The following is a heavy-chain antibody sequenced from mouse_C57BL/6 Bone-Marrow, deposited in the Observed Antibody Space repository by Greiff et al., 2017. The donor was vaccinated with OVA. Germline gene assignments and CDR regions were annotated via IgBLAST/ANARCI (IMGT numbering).Heavy chain of an antibody. D-gene: IGHD1-1*01. CDR1: GFTFSDYG. V-gene: IGHV5-17*01. Sequence: EVKLMESGGGLVKPGGSLKLSCAASGFTFSDYGMHWVRQAPEKGLEWVAYISSGSSTIYYADTVKGRFTISRDNAKNTLFLQMTSLRSEDTAMYYWARPGFTTVEGEYYFDYWGQGTTLTVSS. J-gene: IGHJ2*01. CDR3: ARPGFTTVEGEYYFDY. CDR2: ISSGSSTI.